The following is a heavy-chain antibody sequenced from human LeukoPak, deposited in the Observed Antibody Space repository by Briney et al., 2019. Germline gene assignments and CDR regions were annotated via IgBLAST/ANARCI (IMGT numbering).Heavy chain of an antibody. CDR3: ARVGTAKVTYGPLDY. CDR2: INPSGGST. CDR1: GYTFTSYY. J-gene: IGHJ4*02. D-gene: IGHD5-18*01. Sequence: ASVKVSCKASGYTFTSYYMHWVRQAPGQGLEWMGIINPSGGSTSYAQKFQGRVTMTRDTSTSTVYMELSSLRSEDTAMYYCARVGTAKVTYGPLDYWGQGTLVTVSS. V-gene: IGHV1-46*01.